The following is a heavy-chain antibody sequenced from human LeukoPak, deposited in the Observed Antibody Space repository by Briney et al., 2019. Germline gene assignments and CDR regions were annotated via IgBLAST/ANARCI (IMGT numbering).Heavy chain of an antibody. CDR2: AYHTGHT. CDR1: GGSMNNYY. Sequence: PSETLSLTCSVSGGSMNNYYWSWIRQTPGKGLEWIAYAYHTGHTHYNPSLKSRVTISLDTSKNQVSLKMNSVTAADTAVYYCARHPFSAPFDNWGQGILATVSS. J-gene: IGHJ4*02. V-gene: IGHV4-59*08. CDR3: ARHPFSAPFDN. D-gene: IGHD6-19*01.